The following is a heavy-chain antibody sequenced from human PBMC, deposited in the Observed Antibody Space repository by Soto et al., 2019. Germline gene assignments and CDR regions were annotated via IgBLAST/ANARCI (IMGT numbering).Heavy chain of an antibody. V-gene: IGHV1-18*01. Sequence: GASVKVSCKASGYTFTSYGISWVRQAPGQGLEWMGWISAYNGNTNYAQKLQGRVTMTTDTSTSTAYMELRSLRSDDTAVYYCARGKYGDYDNNWFDPWGQGTPVTVSS. CDR2: ISAYNGNT. CDR1: GYTFTSYG. D-gene: IGHD4-17*01. CDR3: ARGKYGDYDNNWFDP. J-gene: IGHJ5*02.